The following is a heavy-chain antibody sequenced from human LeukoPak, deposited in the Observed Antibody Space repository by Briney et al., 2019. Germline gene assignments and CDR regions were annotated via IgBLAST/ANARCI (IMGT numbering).Heavy chain of an antibody. CDR1: GYTFTGYY. CDR2: INPNSGGT. CDR3: ARVGSSGWSTNYFDY. J-gene: IGHJ4*02. Sequence: GASVKVSCKASGYTFTGYYMHWVRQAPGQGLEWMGWINPNSGGTNYAQKFQGRVTMTRDTSISTAYMELSRLRSDDTAVYYCARVGSSGWSTNYFDYWGQGTLVTVSS. V-gene: IGHV1-2*02. D-gene: IGHD6-19*01.